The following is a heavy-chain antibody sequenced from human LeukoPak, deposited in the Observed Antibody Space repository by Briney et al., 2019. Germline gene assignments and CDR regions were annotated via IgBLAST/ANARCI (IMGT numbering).Heavy chain of an antibody. CDR3: AKARIAVAGIFDY. J-gene: IGHJ4*02. CDR2: IIPIFGTA. Sequence: GASVKVSCKASGGTFSSYAISWVRQAPGQGLEWMGGIIPIFGTANYAQKFQGRVTITADKSTSTAYMELSSPRAEDTAVYYCAKARIAVAGIFDYWGQGTLVTVSS. D-gene: IGHD6-19*01. CDR1: GGTFSSYA. V-gene: IGHV1-69*06.